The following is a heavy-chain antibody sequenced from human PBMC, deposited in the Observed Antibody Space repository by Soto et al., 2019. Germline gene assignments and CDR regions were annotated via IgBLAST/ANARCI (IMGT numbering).Heavy chain of an antibody. D-gene: IGHD5-18*01. J-gene: IGHJ6*02. CDR1: GFTFSSYG. Sequence: GGSLRLSCAASGFTFSSYGMHWVRQAPGKGLEWVSVISYDGSNKYSADSVKGRFTISRDNSKNTLYLQMNSLRAEDTAVYYCVKTAQYSSGQKYYYYYGMDVWGQGTTVTVSS. CDR2: ISYDGSNK. V-gene: IGHV3-30*18. CDR3: VKTAQYSSGQKYYYYYGMDV.